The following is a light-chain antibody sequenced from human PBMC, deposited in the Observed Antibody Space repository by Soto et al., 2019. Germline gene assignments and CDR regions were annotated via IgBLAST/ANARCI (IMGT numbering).Light chain of an antibody. CDR1: QSVSSN. J-gene: IGKJ1*01. Sequence: EIVMTQSPATLSVSPGERATLSCRASQSVSSNLALYQQKPGQAPRLLIYGASPRATGIPARFSGSGCGTEFTLTISSLQSEDFAVYYCQQYNNWPLWTFGQGTKVEIK. CDR3: QQYNNWPLWT. CDR2: GAS. V-gene: IGKV3-15*01.